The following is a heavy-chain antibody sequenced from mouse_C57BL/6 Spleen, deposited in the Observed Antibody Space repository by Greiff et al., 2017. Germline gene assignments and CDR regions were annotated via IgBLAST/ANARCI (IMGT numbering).Heavy chain of an antibody. D-gene: IGHD2-1*01. J-gene: IGHJ2*01. CDR3: ARDGGNYVYYFDY. CDR1: GFTFSSYA. Sequence: EVKLVESGGGLVKPGGSLKLSCAASGFTFSSYAMSWVRQTPEKRLEWVATISDGGSYTYYPDNVKGRFTISRANAKNNLYLQMSHLKSEDTAMYYCARDGGNYVYYFDYWGQGTTLTVSS. CDR2: ISDGGSYT. V-gene: IGHV5-4*01.